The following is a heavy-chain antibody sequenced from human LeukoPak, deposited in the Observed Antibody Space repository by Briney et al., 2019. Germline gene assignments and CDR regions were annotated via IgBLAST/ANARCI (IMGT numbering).Heavy chain of an antibody. D-gene: IGHD4-23*01. J-gene: IGHJ5*02. Sequence: SQTLSLTCTVSGGSISSGSYYWSWIRQPAGKGLEWIGRIYTSGSTNYNPSLKSRVTISVDTSKNQFSLKLSSVTAADTAVYCCAGDGATVVTPDYNWFDPWGQGTLVTVSS. V-gene: IGHV4-61*02. CDR3: AGDGATVVTPDYNWFDP. CDR1: GGSISSGSYY. CDR2: IYTSGST.